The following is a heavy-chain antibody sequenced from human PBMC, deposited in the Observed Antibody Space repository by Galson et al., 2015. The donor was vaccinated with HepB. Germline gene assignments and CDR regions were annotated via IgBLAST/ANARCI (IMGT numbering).Heavy chain of an antibody. V-gene: IGHV4-61*01. J-gene: IGHJ4*02. CDR1: GGSVSSGSYY. CDR3: ARGGELDYGDYHY. CDR2: IYYSGST. D-gene: IGHD4-17*01. Sequence: LTCTVSGGSVSSGSYYWSWIRQPPGKGLEWIGYIYYSGSTNYNPSLKSRVTISVDTSKNQFSLKLSSVTAADTAVYYCARGGELDYGDYHYWGQGTLVTVSS.